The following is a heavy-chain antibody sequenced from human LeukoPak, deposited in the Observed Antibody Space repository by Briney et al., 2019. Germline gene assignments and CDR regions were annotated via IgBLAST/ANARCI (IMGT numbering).Heavy chain of an antibody. CDR3: ARTAGWSYGFDY. Sequence: SETLSLTCTVSGGSIRSGGYYWTWIRQYPGKGLEWIGYIYYSGTTYYNPSLQSRVTISGDTSKNQFSLKLSSVTAADTAVYYCARTAGWSYGFDYWGQGTLVTVSS. J-gene: IGHJ4*02. D-gene: IGHD3-16*01. CDR2: IYYSGTT. V-gene: IGHV4-31*03. CDR1: GGSIRSGGYY.